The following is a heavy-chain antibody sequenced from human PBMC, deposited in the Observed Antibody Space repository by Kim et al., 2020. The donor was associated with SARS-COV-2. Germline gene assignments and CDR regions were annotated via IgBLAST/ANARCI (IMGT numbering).Heavy chain of an antibody. CDR3: ASRRGYIGSGFLFDY. V-gene: IGHV4-61*01. Sequence: SETLSLTCTVSGGSVSSGSYYWSWIRQPPGKGLEWIGYIYYSGSTNYNPSLKSRVTISVDTSKNQFSLKLSSVTAADTAVYYWASRRGYIGSGFLFDYWGQGTLVTVSS. D-gene: IGHD1-26*01. CDR2: IYYSGST. CDR1: GGSVSSGSYY. J-gene: IGHJ4*02.